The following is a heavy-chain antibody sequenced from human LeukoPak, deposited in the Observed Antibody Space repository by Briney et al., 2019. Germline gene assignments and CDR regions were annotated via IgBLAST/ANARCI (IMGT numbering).Heavy chain of an antibody. CDR1: GFTFSSNG. CDR2: IRYDGSEK. CDR3: VKGYGSALFTGDYFDH. J-gene: IGHJ4*02. V-gene: IGHV3-30*02. Sequence: GGSLRLSCAASGFTFSSNGMHWVRQAPGKGLEWVAFIRYDGSEKYYADSVKGRFTISRDNSKNTLYLQLNSLRAEDTAVFYCVKGYGSALFTGDYFDHWGQGTLVTVSS. D-gene: IGHD2-15*01.